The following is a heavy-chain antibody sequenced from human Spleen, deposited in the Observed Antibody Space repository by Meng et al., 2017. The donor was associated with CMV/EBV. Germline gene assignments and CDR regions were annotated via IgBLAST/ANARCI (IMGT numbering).Heavy chain of an antibody. J-gene: IGHJ4*02. CDR1: GFTVSSNY. D-gene: IGHD3-16*02. CDR2: IYSGGST. V-gene: IGHV3-66*02. Sequence: SCAASGFTVSSNYMSWVRQAPGKGLEWVSVIYSGGSTYYADSVKGRFTISRDNSKNTLYLQMNSLRAEDTAVYYCAKAGNYIWGSYRYDYWGQGTQVTVSS. CDR3: AKAGNYIWGSYRYDY.